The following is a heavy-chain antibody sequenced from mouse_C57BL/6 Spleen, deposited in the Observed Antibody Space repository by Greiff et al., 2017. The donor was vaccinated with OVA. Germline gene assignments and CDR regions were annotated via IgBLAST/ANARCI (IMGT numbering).Heavy chain of an antibody. Sequence: VQLQQSGPELVKPGASVKISCKASGYTFTDYYMNWVKQSHGKSLEWIGDINPNNGGTSYNQKFKGKATLTVDKSSSTAYMELRSLTSEDSAVYYCARSNYDYYVGFAYWGQGTLVTVSA. CDR3: ARSNYDYYVGFAY. J-gene: IGHJ3*01. D-gene: IGHD2-4*01. CDR1: GYTFTDYY. CDR2: INPNNGGT. V-gene: IGHV1-26*01.